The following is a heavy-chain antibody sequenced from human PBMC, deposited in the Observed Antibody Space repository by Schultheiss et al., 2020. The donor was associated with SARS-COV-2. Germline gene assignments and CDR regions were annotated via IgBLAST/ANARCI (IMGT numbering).Heavy chain of an antibody. Sequence: SETLSLTCAVYGGSFSGYYWSWIRQPPEKGLEWLASMYYTGSTYYNPSLKSRVTISVDRSKNQFSLKLSSVTAADTAVYYCARHLYSTSGNYFYYYLGVWGKGTTVTVSS. CDR2: MYYTGST. CDR3: ARHLYSTSGNYFYYYLGV. CDR1: GGSFSGYY. D-gene: IGHD2-2*01. J-gene: IGHJ6*03. V-gene: IGHV4-59*05.